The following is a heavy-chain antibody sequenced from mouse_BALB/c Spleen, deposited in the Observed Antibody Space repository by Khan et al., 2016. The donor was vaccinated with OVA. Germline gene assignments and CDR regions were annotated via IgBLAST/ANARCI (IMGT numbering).Heavy chain of an antibody. CDR3: APVEGYYVSFAY. V-gene: IGHV1S136*01. D-gene: IGHD2-3*01. Sequence: VQLKESGPELVKPGASVKMSCKASGYTFTSYVMHWVKQKPGLGLEWIGYIYPYNDDTKYNEKFKGKATLTSDKSSSTAYMELSSLTSEDSAVYYCAPVEGYYVSFAYWGQGTLVTVSA. J-gene: IGHJ3*01. CDR2: IYPYNDDT. CDR1: GYTFTSYV.